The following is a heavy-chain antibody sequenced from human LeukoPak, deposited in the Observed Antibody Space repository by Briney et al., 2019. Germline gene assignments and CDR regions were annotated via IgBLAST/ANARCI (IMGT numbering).Heavy chain of an antibody. CDR3: ASGDYDSSGYHY. J-gene: IGHJ4*02. CDR2: IYYSGST. D-gene: IGHD3-22*01. V-gene: IGHV4-59*08. CDR1: GGSFSGYY. Sequence: SETLSLTCAVYGGSFSGYYWSWIRQPPGKGLEWIGYIYYSGSTNYNPSLKSRVTISVDTSKNQFSLKLSSVTAADTAVYYCASGDYDSSGYHYWGQGTLVTVSS.